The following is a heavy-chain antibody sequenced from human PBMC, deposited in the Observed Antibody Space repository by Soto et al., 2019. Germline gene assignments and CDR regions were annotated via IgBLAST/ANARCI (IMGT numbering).Heavy chain of an antibody. CDR3: ASTYYDFWSGYYYHMDV. CDR1: GGSFGGYY. CDR2: INHSGST. V-gene: IGHV4-34*01. J-gene: IGHJ6*03. Sequence: SETLSLTCAVYGGSFGGYYWSWIRQPPGKGLEWIGEINHSGSTNYNPSLKSRATISVDTSKNQFSLKLSSVTAADTAVYYCASTYYDFWSGYYYHMDVWGKGTTVTVSS. D-gene: IGHD3-3*01.